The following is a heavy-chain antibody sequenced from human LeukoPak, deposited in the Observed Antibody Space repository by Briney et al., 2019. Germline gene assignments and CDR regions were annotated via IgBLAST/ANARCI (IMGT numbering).Heavy chain of an antibody. V-gene: IGHV3-23*01. CDR2: VSGSGERT. J-gene: IGHJ3*02. Sequence: PGGSLRLSCAASGFTFSSYAMSWVRQAPGKGLEWVSAVSGSGERTYYADSVKGRFTISRDNSKNTLYLQMNSLRAEDTAVYYCAKVQGIVAAYDAFDIWGQGTMVTVSS. D-gene: IGHD6-13*01. CDR3: AKVQGIVAAYDAFDI. CDR1: GFTFSSYA.